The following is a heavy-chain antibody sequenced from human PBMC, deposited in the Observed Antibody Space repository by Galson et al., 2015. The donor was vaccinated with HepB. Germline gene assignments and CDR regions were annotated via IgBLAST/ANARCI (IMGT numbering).Heavy chain of an antibody. D-gene: IGHD3-22*01. J-gene: IGHJ2*01. Sequence: SLRLSCAASEFSFSYCDMNWVRQAPGKGLEWVSYISDTGRTTNYADSVKGRFTTSRDNVKKLLYLQMNSLGAEDTAVYYCARDGVRDYDSSGYYHYWYFDLWGRGTLVTVSS. V-gene: IGHV3-48*03. CDR2: ISDTGRTT. CDR3: ARDGVRDYDSSGYYHYWYFDL. CDR1: EFSFSYCD.